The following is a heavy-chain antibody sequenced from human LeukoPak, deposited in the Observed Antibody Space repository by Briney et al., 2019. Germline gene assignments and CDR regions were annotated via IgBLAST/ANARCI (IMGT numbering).Heavy chain of an antibody. CDR1: GGSISSYY. J-gene: IGHJ4*02. CDR3: ARVVQMATDPYFDY. V-gene: IGHV4-4*07. CDR2: IYTSGST. Sequence: SETLSLTCTVSGGSISSYYWSWIRQPAGKGLEWIGRIYTSGSTNYNPSLKSRVTMSVDTSKNQFSLKLSSVTAADTAVYYCARVVQMATDPYFDYWGQGTLVTVSS. D-gene: IGHD5-24*01.